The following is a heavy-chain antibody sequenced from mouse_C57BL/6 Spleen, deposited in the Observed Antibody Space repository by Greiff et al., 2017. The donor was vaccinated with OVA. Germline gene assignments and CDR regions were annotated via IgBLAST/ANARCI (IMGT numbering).Heavy chain of an antibody. CDR2: IDPETGGT. Sequence: VQLKESGAELVRPGASVTLSCKASGYTFTDYEMHWVKQTPVHGLEWIGAIDPETGGTAYNQKFKGKAILTADKSSSTAYMELRSLTSEDSAVYYCTRYGDYFDYWGQGTTLTVSS. CDR1: GYTFTDYE. CDR3: TRYGDYFDY. D-gene: IGHD1-1*02. J-gene: IGHJ2*01. V-gene: IGHV1-15*01.